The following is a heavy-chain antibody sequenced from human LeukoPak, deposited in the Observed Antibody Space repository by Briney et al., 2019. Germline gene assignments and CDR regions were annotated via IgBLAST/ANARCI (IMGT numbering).Heavy chain of an antibody. Sequence: SETLSLTCTVSGDSISGYYWSWIRQPAGKGLEWIGRVYTSGSPNYNPSLKSRVTMSVDTSNNQFSLRLASVTAADTAVYYCARSSRNYYGYFDYWGQGTPVTVSS. J-gene: IGHJ4*02. CDR2: VYTSGSP. D-gene: IGHD1-26*01. CDR3: ARSSRNYYGYFDY. CDR1: GDSISGYY. V-gene: IGHV4-4*07.